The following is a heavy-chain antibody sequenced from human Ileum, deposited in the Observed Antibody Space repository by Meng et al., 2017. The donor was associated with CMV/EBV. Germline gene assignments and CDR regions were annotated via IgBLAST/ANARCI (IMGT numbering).Heavy chain of an antibody. CDR2: ISGSGSTT. V-gene: IGHV3-23*01. J-gene: IGHJ5*02. Sequence: ETLSLTCAASGFTFRSYAMSWVRQAPGKGLDWVAGISGSGSTTKYAASVEGRFTISRDNSKDTLFLQMNSLRVEDTALYYCAKDMWEYQLPDGSWGQGTLVTVSS. CDR3: AKDMWEYQLPDGS. CDR1: GFTFRSYA. D-gene: IGHD2-2*01.